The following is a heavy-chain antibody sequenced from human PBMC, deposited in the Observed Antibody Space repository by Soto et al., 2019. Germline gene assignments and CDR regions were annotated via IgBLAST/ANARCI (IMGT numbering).Heavy chain of an antibody. CDR1: GFTFSSYS. V-gene: IGHV3-48*02. Sequence: GGSLRLSCAASGFTFSSYSMNWVRQAPGKGLEWVSYISSSSSTIYYADSVKGRFTISRDNAKNSLYLQMNSLRDEDTAVYYCARRERYYDSNGYYSYYYGIDVWSQRTTVPVS. CDR2: ISSSSSTI. CDR3: ARRERYYDSNGYYSYYYGIDV. J-gene: IGHJ6*02. D-gene: IGHD3-22*01.